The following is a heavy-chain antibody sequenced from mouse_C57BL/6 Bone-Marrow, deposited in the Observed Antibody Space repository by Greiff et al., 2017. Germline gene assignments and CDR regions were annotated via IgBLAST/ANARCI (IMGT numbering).Heavy chain of an antibody. CDR3: TTSGNSYYAMDY. D-gene: IGHD2-1*01. Sequence: VQLQQSGAELVRPGASVKLSCTASGFNIKDDYMHWVKQRPEQGLEWIGWIDPENGDTEYASKFQGKATITADTSSNTAYLQLSSLTSEDTAVYYCTTSGNSYYAMDYWGQGTSVTVSS. CDR2: IDPENGDT. V-gene: IGHV14-4*01. CDR1: GFNIKDDY. J-gene: IGHJ4*01.